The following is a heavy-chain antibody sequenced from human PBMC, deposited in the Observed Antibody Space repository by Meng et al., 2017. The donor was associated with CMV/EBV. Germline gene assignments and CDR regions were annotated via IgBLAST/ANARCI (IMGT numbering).Heavy chain of an antibody. D-gene: IGHD4-11*01. V-gene: IGHV3-21*01. CDR1: GFTFSSYS. Sequence: GGSLRLSCAASGFTFSSYSMNWVRQAPGKGLEWVSSISSSSSYIYYADSVKGRFTISRDNAKNSLYLQMNSLRAEDTAVYYCARVGYSNYEPLYHYYGMDVWGQGTTVTVSS. CDR3: ARVGYSNYEPLYHYYGMDV. CDR2: ISSSSSYI. J-gene: IGHJ6*02.